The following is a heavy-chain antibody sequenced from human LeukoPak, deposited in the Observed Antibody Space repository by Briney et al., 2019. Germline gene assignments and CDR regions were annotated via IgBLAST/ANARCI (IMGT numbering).Heavy chain of an antibody. J-gene: IGHJ4*02. V-gene: IGHV1-2*02. CDR3: ARDHPDYYNSRGLDY. CDR2: INTTSSGT. CDR1: GYTFTGYD. D-gene: IGHD3-22*01. Sequence: ASVKVSCKASGYTFTGYDMHWVRQAPGHRVEWMGWINTTSSGTNYAQKFQGRVTMTRDTSISTAYMERSRLRSDDTAVYYCARDHPDYYNSRGLDYWGQGTLVTVSS.